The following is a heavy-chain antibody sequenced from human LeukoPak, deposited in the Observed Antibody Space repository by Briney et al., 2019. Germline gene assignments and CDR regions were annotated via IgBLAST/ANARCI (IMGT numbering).Heavy chain of an antibody. Sequence: GESLKISCKGPGYSFTNSWIVWVRQMPGKGLECMGIIFPGDSDSRYSPSFQGQVTMSADKSISTAYLQWSSLKASDTAMYYCARHGYSHAFDIWGQGTMVTVSS. J-gene: IGHJ3*02. CDR2: IFPGDSDS. D-gene: IGHD6-13*01. CDR1: GYSFTNSW. V-gene: IGHV5-51*01. CDR3: ARHGYSHAFDI.